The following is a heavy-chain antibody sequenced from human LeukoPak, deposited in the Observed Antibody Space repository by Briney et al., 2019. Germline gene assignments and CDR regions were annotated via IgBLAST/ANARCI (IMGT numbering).Heavy chain of an antibody. Sequence: GGSLRLSCAASGFTFSDYAMSCVRQAPGKGLAWVSGISGSGASTYYADSVKGRFTISRDNSKNTLFLQMNSLRAEDTAVYYCAKDRGHSTGWYTEYWGQGSLVTVSS. CDR2: ISGSGAST. CDR3: AKDRGHSTGWYTEY. CDR1: GFTFSDYA. D-gene: IGHD6-19*01. J-gene: IGHJ4*02. V-gene: IGHV3-23*01.